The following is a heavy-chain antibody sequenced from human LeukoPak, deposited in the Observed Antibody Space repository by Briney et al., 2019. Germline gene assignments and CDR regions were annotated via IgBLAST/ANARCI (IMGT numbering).Heavy chain of an antibody. D-gene: IGHD3/OR15-3a*01. Sequence: KAGGSLRLSCAASGFTFSDYLVTWIRQAPGKGLEWVSYISSRGSNIYYADSVKGRFTLSRDNAKNSLLLQMNNLRAEDTAVYYCARAGPPKYDFWSGYENAFDIWGQGTMVTVSS. J-gene: IGHJ3*02. CDR1: GFTFSDYL. V-gene: IGHV3-11*01. CDR2: ISSRGSNI. CDR3: ARAGPPKYDFWSGYENAFDI.